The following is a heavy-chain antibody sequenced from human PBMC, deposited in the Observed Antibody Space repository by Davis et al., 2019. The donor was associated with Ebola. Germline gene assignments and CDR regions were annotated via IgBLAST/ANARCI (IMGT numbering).Heavy chain of an antibody. D-gene: IGHD2-15*01. V-gene: IGHV3-64D*06. CDR1: GFPFGSYA. Sequence: GESLKISCSASGFPFGSYAMHWVRQAPGKGLESVARISTNGETTYYAESEKGRFTISRDNSKNTLYLQMRSLRTEDTAVYYCVKDRFTVVVVHGGFDYWGQGALVTVSS. CDR3: VKDRFTVVVVHGGFDY. CDR2: ISTNGETT. J-gene: IGHJ4*02.